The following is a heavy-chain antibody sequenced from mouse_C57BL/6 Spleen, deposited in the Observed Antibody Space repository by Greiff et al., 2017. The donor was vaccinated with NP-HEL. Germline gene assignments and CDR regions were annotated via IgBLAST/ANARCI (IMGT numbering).Heavy chain of an antibody. Sequence: QVQLQQSGAELMKPGASVKLSCKATGYTFTGYWIEWVKQRPGHGLEWIGEILPGSGSTNYNEKFKGTATFTADTSSNTAYMQLSSLTTEDSAIYYCATEGPITTVVAPRGYFDVWGTGTTVTVSS. D-gene: IGHD1-1*01. V-gene: IGHV1-9*01. CDR3: ATEGPITTVVAPRGYFDV. J-gene: IGHJ1*03. CDR2: ILPGSGST. CDR1: GYTFTGYW.